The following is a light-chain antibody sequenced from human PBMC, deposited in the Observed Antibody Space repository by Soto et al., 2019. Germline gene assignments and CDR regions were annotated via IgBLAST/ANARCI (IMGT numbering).Light chain of an antibody. CDR1: QGVSAY. Sequence: EIVLTQSPATRFLSPGERATLSCGASQGVSAYLAWYQQKPGQAPRLLIYDASNRATGIPARFSGSGSGTDFTLTISSLEPEDFAVYYCQQRSNWPLTFGGGTKVEIK. CDR2: DAS. V-gene: IGKV3-11*01. J-gene: IGKJ4*01. CDR3: QQRSNWPLT.